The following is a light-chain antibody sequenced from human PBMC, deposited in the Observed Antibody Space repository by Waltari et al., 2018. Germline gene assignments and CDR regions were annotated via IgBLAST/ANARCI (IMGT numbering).Light chain of an antibody. CDR3: QKYNSAFSWT. J-gene: IGKJ1*01. CDR1: QGISNY. V-gene: IGKV1-27*01. Sequence: DIQMTQSPSSLSASVGDRVTITCRASQGISNYLAWYQQKPGKVPKLLIYAASTLQSGVPSRFSGSGSGTDITLTISSLQPEDVATYYCQKYNSAFSWTFGQGTKVEIK. CDR2: AAS.